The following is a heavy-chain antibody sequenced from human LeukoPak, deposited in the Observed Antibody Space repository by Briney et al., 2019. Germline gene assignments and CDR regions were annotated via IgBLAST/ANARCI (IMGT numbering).Heavy chain of an antibody. D-gene: IGHD5-24*01. Sequence: GGSLRLSCAASGXTVSSNSMTWVRQAPGKGLEWVSIIYSGGSTYYADSVKGRFTISRDNSKNTLYLQMNTLRAEDTAVYYCAKNRDGYNIDYWGQGTLVTVSS. CDR1: GXTVSSNS. V-gene: IGHV3-66*01. J-gene: IGHJ4*02. CDR3: AKNRDGYNIDY. CDR2: IYSGGST.